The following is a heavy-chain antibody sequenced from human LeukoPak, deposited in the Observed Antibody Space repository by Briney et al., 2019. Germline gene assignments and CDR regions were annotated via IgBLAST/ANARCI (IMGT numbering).Heavy chain of an antibody. CDR3: ARFVTTMVRGEHGYYFDY. V-gene: IGHV1-18*01. D-gene: IGHD3-10*01. Sequence: ASVKVSCKASGYTFTSYGISWVRQAPGQGLEWMGWISAYNGNTNYAQKFQGRVTMTTDTSTSTAYMELRSLRSDDTAVYYCARFVTTMVRGEHGYYFDYWGQGTLVTVSS. J-gene: IGHJ4*02. CDR2: ISAYNGNT. CDR1: GYTFTSYG.